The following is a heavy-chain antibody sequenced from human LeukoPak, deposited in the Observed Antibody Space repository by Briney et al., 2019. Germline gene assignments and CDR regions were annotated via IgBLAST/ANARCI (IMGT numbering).Heavy chain of an antibody. CDR1: GGSFSGYY. V-gene: IGHV4-34*01. J-gene: IGHJ6*02. CDR2: INHSGST. Sequence: PSETLSLTCAVYGGSFSGYYWSWIRQPPGKGLEWIGEINHSGSTNYNPSLKSRVTISVDTSKNQFSLKLSSVTAADTAVYYCARVKIREYYYYGMDVWGQGTTVTVSS. D-gene: IGHD3-10*01. CDR3: ARVKIREYYYYGMDV.